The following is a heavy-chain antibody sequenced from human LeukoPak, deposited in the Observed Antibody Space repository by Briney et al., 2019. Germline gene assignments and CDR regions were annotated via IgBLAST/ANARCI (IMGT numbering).Heavy chain of an antibody. Sequence: SGTLSLTCAVSGGAISSSNWWSWVRQPPGKGLEWIGEIYHSGSTNYNPSLKSRVTISVDKSKNQFSLKLSSVTAADTAVYYCARTLSGYLTHFDYWGQGTLVTVSS. CDR3: ARTLSGYLTHFDY. CDR2: IYHSGST. CDR1: GGAISSSNW. V-gene: IGHV4-4*02. D-gene: IGHD3-3*01. J-gene: IGHJ4*02.